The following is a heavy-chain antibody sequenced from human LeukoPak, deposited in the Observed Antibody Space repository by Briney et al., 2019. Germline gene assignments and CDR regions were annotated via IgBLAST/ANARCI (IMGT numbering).Heavy chain of an antibody. CDR3: ASGNSGWSLDS. D-gene: IGHD6-19*01. Sequence: SETLSLTCTVSGGSISSSSYYWGWIRQPPGKGLEWIGSIYYSGSTYYNPSLKSRVTISVDTSKNQFSLKLSSVTAADTAVYYCASGNSGWSLDSWGQGTLVTVSS. V-gene: IGHV4-39*01. J-gene: IGHJ4*02. CDR2: IYYSGST. CDR1: GGSISSSSYY.